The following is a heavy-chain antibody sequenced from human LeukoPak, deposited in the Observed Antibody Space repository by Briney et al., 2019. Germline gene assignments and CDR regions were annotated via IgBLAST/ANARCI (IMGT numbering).Heavy chain of an antibody. CDR2: INHSGST. Sequence: SGTLSLTCAVSGGSISSSNWWSWVRQPPGKGLEWIGEINHSGSTNYNPSLKSRVTISVDTSKNQFSLKLSSVTAADTAVYYCARGTPARGQLWRRNLFDYWGQGTLVTVSS. CDR3: ARGTPARGQLWRRNLFDY. D-gene: IGHD5-18*01. CDR1: GGSISSSNW. V-gene: IGHV4-4*02. J-gene: IGHJ4*02.